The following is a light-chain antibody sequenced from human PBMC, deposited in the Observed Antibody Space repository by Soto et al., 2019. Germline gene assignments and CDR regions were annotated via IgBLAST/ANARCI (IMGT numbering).Light chain of an antibody. Sequence: SVLTQSASVSGSPGQSITISCAGTSSDVGGYNYVSWYQQHPGKAPKLMIYDVINRPSGVSDRFSGSKSGNSASLTISGLQAQDEADYYSSSYTSSGTYVFGTGTKVTVL. J-gene: IGLJ1*01. CDR1: SSDVGGYNY. V-gene: IGLV2-14*03. CDR3: SSYTSSGTYV. CDR2: DVI.